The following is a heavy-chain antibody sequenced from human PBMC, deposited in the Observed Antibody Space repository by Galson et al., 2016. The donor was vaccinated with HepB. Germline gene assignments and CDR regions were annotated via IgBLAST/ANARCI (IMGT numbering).Heavy chain of an antibody. V-gene: IGHV4-4*02. CDR2: ISHDGGT. D-gene: IGHD1-1*01. CDR1: GCSITPGSW. J-gene: IGHJ4*02. CDR3: VNNLAY. Sequence: SETLSLTCDVSGCSITPGSWWSWVRQPPGKGLEWIGEISHDGGTGYNPSLKSRATIAIDRSRNQLFLKLNSVAAADTAVYYCVNNLAYWGQGTLVTVSS.